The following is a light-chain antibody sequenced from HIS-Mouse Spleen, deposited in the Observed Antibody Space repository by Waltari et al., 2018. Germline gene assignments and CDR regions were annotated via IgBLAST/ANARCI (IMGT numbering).Light chain of an antibody. CDR1: NIGTKR. V-gene: IGLV3-21*03. Sequence: SYVLTQPPSVSVAPGKPARITCGGNNIGTKRVQWYQQKPGQAPVLVVYDVSDRPSGIPERFSGSNSGNTATLTISRVEAGDEADYYCQVWDSSSDHVVFGGGTKLTVL. CDR3: QVWDSSSDHVV. CDR2: DVS. J-gene: IGLJ2*01.